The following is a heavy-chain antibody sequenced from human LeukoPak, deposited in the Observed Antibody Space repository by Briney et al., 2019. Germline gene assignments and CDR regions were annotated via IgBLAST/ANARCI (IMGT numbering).Heavy chain of an antibody. J-gene: IGHJ4*02. V-gene: IGHV4-61*02. Sequence: PSETLSLTCTVSGGSISSGSYYWSWIRQPAGKGLEWIGRIYTSGSTNYNPSLKSRVTISVDTSKNQFSLNLSSVTAADTAVYYCARVGLGDPFFFDYWGQGTLVTVSS. CDR3: ARVGLGDPFFFDY. D-gene: IGHD3-16*01. CDR1: GGSISSGSYY. CDR2: IYTSGST.